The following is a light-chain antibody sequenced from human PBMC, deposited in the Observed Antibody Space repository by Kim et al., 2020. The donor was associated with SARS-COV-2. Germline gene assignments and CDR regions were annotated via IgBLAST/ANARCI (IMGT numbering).Light chain of an antibody. CDR3: QQYGRSPSYT. V-gene: IGKV3-20*01. Sequence: SPEERAPLACRASQTLTSSYLAWYQQKPGQAPRLLIYGTSTRATGIADRFSGSGSGTDFTLTISRLESEDSAVYYCQQYGRSPSYTFGQGTKLEI. J-gene: IGKJ2*01. CDR1: QTLTSSY. CDR2: GTS.